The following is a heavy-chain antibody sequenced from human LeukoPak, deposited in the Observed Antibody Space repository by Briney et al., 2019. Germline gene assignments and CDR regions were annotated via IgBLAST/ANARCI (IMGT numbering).Heavy chain of an antibody. CDR3: ARDLLGYNYYYMDV. CDR2: ITSGSSYI. J-gene: IGHJ6*03. CDR1: GFTFSSHS. Sequence: PGGSLRLSCAASGFTFSSHSMNWVRQAPGKGLEWVSSITSGSSYIYYADSVKGRFTISRDNAKNSLFLQMNSLRAEDTAVYYCARDLLGYNYYYMDVWGKGTTVTVSS. D-gene: IGHD3-16*02. V-gene: IGHV3-21*01.